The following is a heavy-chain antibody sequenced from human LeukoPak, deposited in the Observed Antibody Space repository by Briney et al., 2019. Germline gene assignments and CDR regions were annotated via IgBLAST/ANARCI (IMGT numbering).Heavy chain of an antibody. CDR1: GFTFSSYA. D-gene: IGHD2-21*01. CDR3: ARVWQDYSGVDY. CDR2: ISTTGTTI. Sequence: GGSLRLSCSASGFTFSSYAMHWVRQAPGKGLEWISYISTTGTTIHYADSVKGRLAISRDNAKSSLYLQMNSLRDEDTAVYYCARVWQDYSGVDYWGQGTLVTVSS. J-gene: IGHJ4*02. V-gene: IGHV3-48*02.